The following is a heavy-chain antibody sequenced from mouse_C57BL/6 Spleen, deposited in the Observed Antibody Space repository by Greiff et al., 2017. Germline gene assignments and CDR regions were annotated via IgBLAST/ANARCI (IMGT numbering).Heavy chain of an antibody. J-gene: IGHJ3*01. CDR1: GYSFTGYY. CDR3: ARGGDYERVFAY. CDR2: INPSTGGT. V-gene: IGHV1-43*01. Sequence: EVKLMESGPELVKPGASVKISCKASGYSFTGYYMHWVKQSSEKSLEWIGEINPSTGGTSYNQKFKGKATLTVDKSSSTAYMQLKSLTSEDSAFYYCARGGDYERVFAYWGQGTLVTVSA. D-gene: IGHD2-4*01.